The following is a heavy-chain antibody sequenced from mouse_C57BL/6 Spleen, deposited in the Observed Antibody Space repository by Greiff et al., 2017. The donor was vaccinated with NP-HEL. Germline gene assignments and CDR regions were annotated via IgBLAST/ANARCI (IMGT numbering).Heavy chain of an antibody. V-gene: IGHV1-22*01. CDR3: ARGDGSSYGYWYFDV. Sequence: VQLQQSGPELVKPGASVKMSCKASGYTFTDYYMHWVKQSHGKSLEWIGYINPNNGGTSYNQKFKGKATLTVNKSSSTAYMELRSLTSEESAVYYCARGDGSSYGYWYFDVWGTRTTVTVSS. CDR2: INPNNGGT. J-gene: IGHJ1*03. D-gene: IGHD1-1*01. CDR1: GYTFTDYY.